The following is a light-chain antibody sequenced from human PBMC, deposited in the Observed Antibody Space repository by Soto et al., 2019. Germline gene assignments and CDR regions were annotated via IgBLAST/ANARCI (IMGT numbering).Light chain of an antibody. V-gene: IGKV1-5*01. CDR1: QNINTW. J-gene: IGKJ2*01. CDR3: QQSNG. Sequence: DIPMTQSPSILSASVGDRVTITCRATQNINTWLAWYQQKPGKAPKMLIYDASRLQNGVPSRFSGSGSGTQFTLTISSLQPDDFAPYYCQQSNGFGPGTKLDVK. CDR2: DAS.